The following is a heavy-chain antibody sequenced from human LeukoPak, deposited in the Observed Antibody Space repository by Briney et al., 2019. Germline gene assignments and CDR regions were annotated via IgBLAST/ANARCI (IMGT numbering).Heavy chain of an antibody. CDR2: ISNNGGNT. V-gene: IGHV3-23*01. Sequence: PGGSLRLSCAASGFTFTNYVMSWVRQAPGKGLEWLSAISNNGGNTYYAASVKGRFTISRDNSKNTLYLQMSSLRVEDTAIYYCVRDATGYPNWFDRWGQGTRVTVSP. D-gene: IGHD2-2*03. CDR3: VRDATGYPNWFDR. J-gene: IGHJ5*02. CDR1: GFTFTNYV.